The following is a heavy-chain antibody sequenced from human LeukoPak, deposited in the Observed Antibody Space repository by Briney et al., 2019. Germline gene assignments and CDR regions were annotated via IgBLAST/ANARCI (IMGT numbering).Heavy chain of an antibody. CDR1: GFTVSSNY. D-gene: IGHD6-13*01. Sequence: GGSLRLSCAASGFTVSSNYMSWVRQAPGKGLEWVSSISSSSSYIYYADSVKGRFTISRDNAKNSLYLQMNSLRAEDTAVYYCARGQLVDYGMDVWGQGTTVTVSS. CDR2: ISSSSSYI. V-gene: IGHV3-21*01. CDR3: ARGQLVDYGMDV. J-gene: IGHJ6*02.